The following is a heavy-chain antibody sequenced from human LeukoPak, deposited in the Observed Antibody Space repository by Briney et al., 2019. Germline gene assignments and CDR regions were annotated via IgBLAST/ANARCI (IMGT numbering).Heavy chain of an antibody. V-gene: IGHV4-39*01. D-gene: IGHD6-19*01. CDR3: ASWYSSGWYFDY. J-gene: IGHJ4*02. CDR1: GGSISSSSYY. CDR2: IYYSGST. Sequence: PSETLSLTCTVSGGSISSSSYYWGWIRQPSGKGLEWIGSIYYSGSTYYNPSLKSRVTISVDTSKNQFSLKLSSVTAADTAVYYCASWYSSGWYFDYWGQGTLVTVSS.